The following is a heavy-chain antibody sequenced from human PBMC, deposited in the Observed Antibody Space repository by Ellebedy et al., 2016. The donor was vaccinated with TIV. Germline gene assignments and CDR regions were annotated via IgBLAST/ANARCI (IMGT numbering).Heavy chain of an antibody. CDR1: GDTFSSYA. Sequence: SVKVSCXVSGDTFSSYAINWVRQGPGQGLEWMGGIIPIYDTADYAQKFQGRVTITADESTSTAYMELSSLTSEDTAVYYCATATYEILTGYWWGQGTLVTVSS. D-gene: IGHD3-9*01. CDR3: ATATYEILTGYW. J-gene: IGHJ4*02. CDR2: IIPIYDTA. V-gene: IGHV1-69*13.